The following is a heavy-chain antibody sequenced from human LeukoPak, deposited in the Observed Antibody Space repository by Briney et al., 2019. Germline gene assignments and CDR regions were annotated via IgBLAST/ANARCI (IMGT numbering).Heavy chain of an antibody. Sequence: GGSLRLSCAASGFTFTNYAMAWVRQAPGKGLEWVSAISDSGGSTHYADSVKGRFTISRDNSKNTLYLQMNSLRAEDTAVYYCAKDSGYDSSGYYHSVFDYWGQGTLVTVSS. CDR1: GFTFTNYA. CDR3: AKDSGYDSSGYYHSVFDY. V-gene: IGHV3-23*01. D-gene: IGHD3-22*01. CDR2: ISDSGGST. J-gene: IGHJ4*02.